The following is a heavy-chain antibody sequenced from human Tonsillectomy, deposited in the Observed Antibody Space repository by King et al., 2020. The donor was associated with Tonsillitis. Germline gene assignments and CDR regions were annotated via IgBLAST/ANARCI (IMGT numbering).Heavy chain of an antibody. CDR2: IYYSGST. D-gene: IGHD6-19*01. V-gene: IGHV4-59*01. Sequence: VQLQESGPGLVKPSETLSLTCTVSGGSISSYYWSWIRQPPGKGLEWIGYIYYSGSTNYNPSLKSRVTISVDTSKNQFSLKLSSVTAADTAVYYCARDQTPSGWVFDYWGQGTLVTVSS. CDR3: ARDQTPSGWVFDY. CDR1: GGSISSYY. J-gene: IGHJ4*02.